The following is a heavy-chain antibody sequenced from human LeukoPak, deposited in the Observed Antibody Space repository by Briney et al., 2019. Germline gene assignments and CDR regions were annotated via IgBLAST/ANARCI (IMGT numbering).Heavy chain of an antibody. CDR3: AKEAGITIFGVVVRAFDI. V-gene: IGHV3-23*01. Sequence: GGSLRLSCAASGFTFSSYAMSWVRQAPGKGLEWVSAISGSGGSTYYADSVKGRFTISRDNSKNTLYMQMTSLRAEDTAVYYCAKEAGITIFGVVVRAFDIWGQGTMVTVSS. CDR2: ISGSGGST. CDR1: GFTFSSYA. J-gene: IGHJ3*02. D-gene: IGHD3-3*01.